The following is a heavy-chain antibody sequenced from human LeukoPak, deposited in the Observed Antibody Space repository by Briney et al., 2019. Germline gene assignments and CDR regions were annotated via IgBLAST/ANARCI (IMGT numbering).Heavy chain of an antibody. CDR2: MYHSGST. CDR1: GYSISSAYY. CDR3: ARGFRGDNFDC. D-gene: IGHD7-27*01. Sequence: KPSETLSLTCSVSGYSISSAYYWGWIRQPPGKGLEWIGTMYHSGSTNYNPSLKSRVTISVDTSKNQFSLKLSSVTAADTAVYFCARGFRGDNFDCWGQGTLVTVSS. J-gene: IGHJ4*02. V-gene: IGHV4-38-2*02.